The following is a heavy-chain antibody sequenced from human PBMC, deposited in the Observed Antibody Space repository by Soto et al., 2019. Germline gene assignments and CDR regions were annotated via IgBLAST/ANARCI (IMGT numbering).Heavy chain of an antibody. D-gene: IGHD2-21*01. Sequence: SETLSLTYVVAGGSRSGYFWSWIRQPPGMALEWIGEINHLGSINYNPSLKSRVTMSVDTSKNQFSLTLNSVTAADTATYYCARGGISHWAYFYYMDVWDRGTTVTVSS. J-gene: IGHJ6*03. CDR3: ARGGISHWAYFYYMDV. CDR1: GGSRSGYF. CDR2: INHLGSI. V-gene: IGHV4-34*01.